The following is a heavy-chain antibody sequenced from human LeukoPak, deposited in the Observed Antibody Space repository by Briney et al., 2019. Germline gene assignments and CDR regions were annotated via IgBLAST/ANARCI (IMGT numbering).Heavy chain of an antibody. V-gene: IGHV4-59*08. D-gene: IGHD4-17*01. CDR1: GGSISSYY. J-gene: IGHJ4*02. CDR2: IYYSGST. CDR3: ARHLGDYGELGYYFDY. Sequence: PSETLSLTCTVSGGSISSYYWSWIRQPPGEGLEWIGYIYYSGSTNYNPSLKSRVTISVDTSKNQFSLKLSSVTAADTAVYYCARHLGDYGELGYYFDYWGQGTLVTASS.